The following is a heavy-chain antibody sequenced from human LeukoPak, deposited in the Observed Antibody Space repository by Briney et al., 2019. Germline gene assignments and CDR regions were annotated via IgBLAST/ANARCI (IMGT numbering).Heavy chain of an antibody. Sequence: SETLSLTCAVYGGSFSGYYWSWIRQPPGKGLEWIGEINHSGSTNYNPSLKSRVTISVDTCKNQFSLKLSSVTAADTAVYYCARYARLTWIRLWLPGEYFDYWGQGTLVIVSS. J-gene: IGHJ4*02. V-gene: IGHV4-34*01. CDR1: GGSFSGYY. CDR3: ARYARLTWIRLWLPGEYFDY. CDR2: INHSGST. D-gene: IGHD5-18*01.